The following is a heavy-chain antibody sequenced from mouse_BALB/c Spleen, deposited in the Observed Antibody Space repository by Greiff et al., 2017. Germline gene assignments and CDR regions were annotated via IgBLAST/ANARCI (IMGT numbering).Heavy chain of an antibody. CDR3: ARANWDVRFAY. CDR1: GFNIKDYY. D-gene: IGHD4-1*01. Sequence: VQLQQSGAELVRPGALVKLSCKASGFNIKDYYMHWVKQRPEQGLEWIGWIDPENGNTIYDPKFQGKASITADTSSNTAYLQLSSLTSEDTAVYYCARANWDVRFAYWGQGTLVTVSA. CDR2: IDPENGNT. V-gene: IGHV14-1*02. J-gene: IGHJ3*01.